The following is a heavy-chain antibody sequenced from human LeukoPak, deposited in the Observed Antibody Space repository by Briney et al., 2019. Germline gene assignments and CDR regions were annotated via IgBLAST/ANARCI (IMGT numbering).Heavy chain of an antibody. V-gene: IGHV4-39*01. J-gene: IGHJ4*02. Sequence: SETLPLTCTVSGGSISSGSYYWGWVRQPPEKGLEWIGSISYSGTTYYNLSLKSRVTLSVDTSKNQFSLKLSSVTAADTALYYCARHLRGGSIWFDYWGQGTLVTVSS. CDR1: GGSISSGSYY. CDR2: ISYSGTT. D-gene: IGHD6-13*01. CDR3: ARHLRGGSIWFDY.